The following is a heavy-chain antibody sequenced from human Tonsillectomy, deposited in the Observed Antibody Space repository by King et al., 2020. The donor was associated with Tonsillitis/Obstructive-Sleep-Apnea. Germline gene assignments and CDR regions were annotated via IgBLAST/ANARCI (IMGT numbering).Heavy chain of an antibody. Sequence: VQLVESGGGLVKPGGSLRLSCAASGFTFSSYSMNWVRQAPGKGLEWVSSISSSYIYYADSVKGRFTISRDNAKNSLYLQMNSLRAEDTAVYYCARATIGAAAGYYYDSMDVWGKGTTVTVSS. V-gene: IGHV3-21*01. CDR2: ISSSYI. D-gene: IGHD6-13*01. CDR3: ARATIGAAAGYYYDSMDV. CDR1: GFTFSSYS. J-gene: IGHJ6*03.